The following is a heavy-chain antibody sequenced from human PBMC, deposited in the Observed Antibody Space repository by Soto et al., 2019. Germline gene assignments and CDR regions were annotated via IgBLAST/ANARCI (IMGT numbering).Heavy chain of an antibody. CDR2: IWSDGSDE. CDR3: ARVGCSGGKCYNWFDP. J-gene: IGHJ5*02. Sequence: QEQLVESGGGVVQPGRSLKLSCAASGFIFSNYGMHWVRQPPGKGLEWVAVIWSDGSDERYADSVAGRFSISRDNSKHTLYLQMNSLRVEDTALYYCARVGCSGGKCYNWFDPWGQGTLVTVSS. CDR1: GFIFSNYG. D-gene: IGHD2-15*01. V-gene: IGHV3-33*01.